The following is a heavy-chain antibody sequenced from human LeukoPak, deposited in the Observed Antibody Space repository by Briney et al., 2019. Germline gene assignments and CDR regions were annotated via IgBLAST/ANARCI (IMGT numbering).Heavy chain of an antibody. D-gene: IGHD3-16*01. V-gene: IGHV3-23*01. Sequence: GGSLRLSCAASGFTFSTYAMSWVRQAPGEGLEWVSLLRGDADGIYYTDSVEGRFTISRDNPKNTLYLQMNSLRAEDTAVYYCAKAYSNAYPYYFDYWGQGALVTVSS. CDR1: GFTFSTYA. CDR3: AKAYSNAYPYYFDY. J-gene: IGHJ4*02. CDR2: LRGDADGI.